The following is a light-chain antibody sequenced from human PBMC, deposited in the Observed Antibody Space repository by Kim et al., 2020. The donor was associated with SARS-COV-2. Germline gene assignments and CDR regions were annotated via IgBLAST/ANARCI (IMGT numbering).Light chain of an antibody. CDR3: LQHDSYPLT. CDR1: QGIISY. Sequence: PSVGDRVSIPRRASQGIISYLAWFQQKPGKVPKRLIYAASSLQSGVPSRFSGSGSGTEFTLTISSLQPEDFATYYCLQHDSYPLTFGGGTKVDIK. CDR2: AAS. V-gene: IGKV1-17*03. J-gene: IGKJ4*01.